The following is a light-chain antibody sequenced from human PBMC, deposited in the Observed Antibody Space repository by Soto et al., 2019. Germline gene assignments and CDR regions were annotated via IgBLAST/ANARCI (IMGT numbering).Light chain of an antibody. CDR2: DAS. J-gene: IGKJ1*01. CDR3: QQTYSTPWT. CDR1: QNIDSY. Sequence: EIQMTQSPSSLSASVGDRVTVTCRASQNIDSYLNWYQQRPGKAPKLLIHDASSLQSGVPSRFSGSGSGTDFALTINSLQPEDFATIYCQQTYSTPWTFGQGTKVDI. V-gene: IGKV1-39*01.